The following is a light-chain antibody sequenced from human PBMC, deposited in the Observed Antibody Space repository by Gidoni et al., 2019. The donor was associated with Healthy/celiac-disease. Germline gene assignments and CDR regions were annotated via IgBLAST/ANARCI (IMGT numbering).Light chain of an antibody. CDR3: QPSYSTLGT. Sequence: DIQMTQSPSSLSASVGDRVTITCRASQSISSYLNWYQQKPGKAPKLLIYAASRLQIGVPSRFSGSGSGTDFTLTISSLQPEDFATYYCQPSYSTLGTFXQXTKVEIK. CDR1: QSISSY. CDR2: AAS. V-gene: IGKV1-39*01. J-gene: IGKJ1*01.